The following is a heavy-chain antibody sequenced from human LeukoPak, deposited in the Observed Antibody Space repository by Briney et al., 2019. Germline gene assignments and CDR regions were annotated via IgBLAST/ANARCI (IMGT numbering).Heavy chain of an antibody. J-gene: IGHJ4*02. Sequence: SETLSLTCTVSGGSLSSHYWSWIRQPPGKGLEWIGYIYYSGSTNYNPSLKSRVTISVDTSKNQFSLKLSSVTAADTAVYYCARVEVVPAAIIYWGQGTLVTVSS. CDR3: ARVEVVPAAIIY. V-gene: IGHV4-59*11. D-gene: IGHD2-2*01. CDR2: IYYSGST. CDR1: GGSLSSHY.